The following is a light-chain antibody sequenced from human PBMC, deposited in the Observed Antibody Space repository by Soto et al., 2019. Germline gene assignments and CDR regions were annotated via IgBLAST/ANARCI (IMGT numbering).Light chain of an antibody. CDR1: SSDVGGYNY. J-gene: IGLJ2*01. CDR3: SSYTSSSPLGVV. CDR2: DVR. V-gene: IGLV2-14*01. Sequence: QSALTQPASVSGSPGQSITISCTGTSSDVGGYNYVSWYQQHPGKAPKLMIYDVRNRPSGVSSRFSGSKSGNTAYLTITGLQAEDEADYYCSSYTSSSPLGVVFGGGTKLTVL.